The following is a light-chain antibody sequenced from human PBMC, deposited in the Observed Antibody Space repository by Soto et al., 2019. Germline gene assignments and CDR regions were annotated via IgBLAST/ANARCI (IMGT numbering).Light chain of an antibody. CDR3: QQRYNWPPIN. CDR1: QTVRNF. V-gene: IGKV3-11*01. CDR2: DAS. Sequence: ELVSTQSPASLSFFSLQIASHSSRSSQTVRNFLLWFQQQPRQAPRLLIHDASNRAAGVPATFSGSGSGIDFTLTISSLEPEDFAVYYCQQRYNWPPINFGQGTRLEI. J-gene: IGKJ5*01.